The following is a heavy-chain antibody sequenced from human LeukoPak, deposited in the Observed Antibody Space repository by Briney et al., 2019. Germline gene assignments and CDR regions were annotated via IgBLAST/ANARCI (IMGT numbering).Heavy chain of an antibody. V-gene: IGHV3-21*01. Sequence: GGSLRLSCAASGFTFSSYSMNWVRQAPGKGLEWVSSISSSSSYIYYADSVKGRFTISRDNAKNSLYLQMNSLRAEDTAVYYCARDYARIWSHVDYWGQGTLVTVSS. CDR2: ISSSSSYI. D-gene: IGHD3-16*01. CDR1: GFTFSSYS. CDR3: ARDYARIWSHVDY. J-gene: IGHJ4*02.